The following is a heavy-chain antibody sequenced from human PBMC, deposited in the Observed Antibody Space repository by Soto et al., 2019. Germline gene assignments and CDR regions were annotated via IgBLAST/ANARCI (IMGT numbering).Heavy chain of an antibody. D-gene: IGHD7-27*01. CDR3: ARGPLTANWFDP. V-gene: IGHV1-69*13. J-gene: IGHJ5*02. CDR2: IIPIFGTA. Sequence: SVKVSCKASGGTFSSYAISWVRQAPGQGLEWMGGIIPIFGTANYAQKFQGRVTITADESTSTAYMELSSLRSDDTAVYYCARGPLTANWFDPWGQGTLVTVSS. CDR1: GGTFSSYA.